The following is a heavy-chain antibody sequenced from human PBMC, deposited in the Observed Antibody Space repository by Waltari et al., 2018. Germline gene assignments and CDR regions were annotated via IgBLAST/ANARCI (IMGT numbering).Heavy chain of an antibody. Sequence: QVQLVQSGAEVKKPGASVKISCKTSEYTFTSSYIHWVRQAPGQGLEWMGISNPSGGSTSYAKKFQGRVTMTRDTSTSTVYMELSSLRSDDTAVYYCALDTGALWMDVWGQGTTVTVSS. D-gene: IGHD2-21*01. CDR3: ALDTGALWMDV. CDR1: EYTFTSSY. CDR2: SNPSGGST. J-gene: IGHJ6*02. V-gene: IGHV1-46*01.